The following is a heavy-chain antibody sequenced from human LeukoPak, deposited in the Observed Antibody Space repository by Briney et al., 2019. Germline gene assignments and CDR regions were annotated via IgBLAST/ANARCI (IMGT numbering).Heavy chain of an antibody. J-gene: IGHJ4*02. CDR3: ARAPPGYSGSYLNY. CDR1: GGTFSSYA. Sequence: ASVKVSCKASGGTFSSYAISWVRQAPGQGLEWMGIINPSGGSTSYAQKFQGRVTMTRDTSTGTVYMELSSLRSEDTAVYYCARAPPGYSGSYLNYWGQGTLVTVSS. V-gene: IGHV1-46*01. D-gene: IGHD1-26*01. CDR2: INPSGGST.